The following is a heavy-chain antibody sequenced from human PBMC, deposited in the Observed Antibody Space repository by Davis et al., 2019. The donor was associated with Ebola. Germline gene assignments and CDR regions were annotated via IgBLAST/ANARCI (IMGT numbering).Heavy chain of an antibody. Sequence: ASLKVSCKVSGSSVTDFPIHWVRQAPGQGLEWMGWIIAYHGNTNYAQKLQGRVTMTTDTSTSTAYMELRSLRSDDTAVYYCARDRQLPDYYYYGMDGWGKGTTVTVSS. CDR2: IIAYHGNT. V-gene: IGHV1-18*01. D-gene: IGHD5-18*01. CDR1: GSSVTDFP. J-gene: IGHJ6*04. CDR3: ARDRQLPDYYYYGMDG.